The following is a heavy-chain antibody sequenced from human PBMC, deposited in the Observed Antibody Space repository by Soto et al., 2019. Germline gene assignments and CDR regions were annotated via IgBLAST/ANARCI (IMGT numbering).Heavy chain of an antibody. Sequence: QVQLVESGGGVVQPGGSLRLSCAASGYTFSDHAMHWFRQSTDKELEWVTVISADGTREFYAESVKGRFIISRDNLKNTLSLQMNTVRDEDTAFYYCATDVGVGGGVGTPSHSGQGTLVTVSS. CDR3: ATDVGVGGGVGTPSH. V-gene: IGHV3-30-3*01. CDR2: ISADGTRE. CDR1: GYTFSDHA. J-gene: IGHJ4*01. D-gene: IGHD2-8*02.